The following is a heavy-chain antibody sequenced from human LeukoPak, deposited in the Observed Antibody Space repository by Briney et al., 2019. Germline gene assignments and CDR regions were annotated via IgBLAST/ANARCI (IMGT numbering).Heavy chain of an antibody. Sequence: GGSLRLSCAASGFTFSSYWMNWARQAPGKGLEWVASINHNGNVNYYADSVKGRFTISRDNAKNTLYLQMNSLRAEDTAVYYCARARGSGYCSGGSCYLVDYYYGMDVWGQGTTVTVSS. CDR1: GFTFSSYW. D-gene: IGHD2-15*01. CDR3: ARARGSGYCSGGSCYLVDYYYGMDV. J-gene: IGHJ6*02. V-gene: IGHV3-7*01. CDR2: INHNGNVN.